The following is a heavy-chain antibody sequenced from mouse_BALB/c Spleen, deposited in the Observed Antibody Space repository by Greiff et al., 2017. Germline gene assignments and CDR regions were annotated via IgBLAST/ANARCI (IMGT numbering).Heavy chain of an antibody. Sequence: VQLQQSGPGLVQPSQSLSITCTVSGFSLTSYGVHWVRQSPGKGLEWLGVIWSGGSTDYNAAFISRLSISKDNSKSQVFFKMNSLQANDTAIYYCARAYYRYEDYAMDYWGQGTSVTVSS. D-gene: IGHD2-14*01. CDR3: ARAYYRYEDYAMDY. CDR2: IWSGGST. CDR1: GFSLTSYG. V-gene: IGHV2-2*02. J-gene: IGHJ4*01.